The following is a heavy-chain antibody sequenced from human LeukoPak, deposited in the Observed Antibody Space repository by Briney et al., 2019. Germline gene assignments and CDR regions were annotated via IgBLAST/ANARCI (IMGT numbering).Heavy chain of an antibody. V-gene: IGHV3-21*01. CDR1: GFTFSSYS. CDR3: ARDLNYYDSSGYWYFDY. J-gene: IGHJ4*02. D-gene: IGHD3-22*01. Sequence: GGSLRLSCAASGFTFSSYSMNWVRQAPGKGLEWVSSISGSSSYIYYADSVKGRFTISRDNAKNSLYLQMNSLRAEDTAVYYCARDLNYYDSSGYWYFDYWGQGTLVTVSS. CDR2: ISGSSSYI.